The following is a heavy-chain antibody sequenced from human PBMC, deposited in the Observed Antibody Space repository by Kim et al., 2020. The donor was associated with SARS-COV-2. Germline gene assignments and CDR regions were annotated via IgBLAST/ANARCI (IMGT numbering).Heavy chain of an antibody. D-gene: IGHD3-9*01. CDR3: ARVRLGLRYFDWQTWTSDAFDI. V-gene: IGHV4-59*13. CDR1: GGSISSYY. J-gene: IGHJ3*02. Sequence: SETLSLTCTVSGGSISSYYWSWIRQPPGKGLEWIGYIYYSGSTNYNPSLKSRVTISVDTSKNQFSLKLSSVTAADTAVYYCARVRLGLRYFDWQTWTSDAFDIWGQGTMVTVSS. CDR2: IYYSGST.